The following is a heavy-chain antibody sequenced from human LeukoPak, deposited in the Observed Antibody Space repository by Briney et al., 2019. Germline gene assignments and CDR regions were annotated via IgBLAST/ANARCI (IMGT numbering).Heavy chain of an antibody. J-gene: IGHJ3*02. CDR1: GYTFTGYY. D-gene: IGHD6-6*01. CDR3: ARDRNSGSSLDI. V-gene: IGHV1-2*02. Sequence: ASVTVSCKASGYTFTGYYIRWVRQAPGQGLEWMGWIYPYSGDTNYAQNFQGRVTMTRDTSISTAYMELSSLKSDDTAVYYCARDRNSGSSLDIWGQGTMLTVSS. CDR2: IYPYSGDT.